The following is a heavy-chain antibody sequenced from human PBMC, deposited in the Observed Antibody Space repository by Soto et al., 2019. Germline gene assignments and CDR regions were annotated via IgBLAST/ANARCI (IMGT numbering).Heavy chain of an antibody. J-gene: IGHJ6*02. CDR1: GGTFSSYA. CDR3: AREAVAGLSGGMAYYYYGMDV. Sequence: GASVKVSCKASGGTFSSYAISWVRQAPGQGLEWMGGIIPIFGTANYAQKFQGRVTITADESTSTAYMELSSLRSEDTAVYYCAREAVAGLSGGMAYYYYGMDVWGQGTTVTVSS. V-gene: IGHV1-69*13. D-gene: IGHD6-19*01. CDR2: IIPIFGTA.